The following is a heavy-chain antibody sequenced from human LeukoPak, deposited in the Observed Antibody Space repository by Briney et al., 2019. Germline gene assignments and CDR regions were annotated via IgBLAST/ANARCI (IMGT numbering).Heavy chain of an antibody. CDR3: AREWDSQGFDY. J-gene: IGHJ4*02. Sequence: SETLSLTCTVSGGSISSYYWSWIRQPPGKGLEWIGYIYYSGSTNYNPSLKSRVTISVDTSKNQFSLKLSSVTAADTAVFYCAREWDSQGFDYWGQGTLVTVSS. V-gene: IGHV4-59*01. D-gene: IGHD1-26*01. CDR1: GGSISSYY. CDR2: IYYSGST.